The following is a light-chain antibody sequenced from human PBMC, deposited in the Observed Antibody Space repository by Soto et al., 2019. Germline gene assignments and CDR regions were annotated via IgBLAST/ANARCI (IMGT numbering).Light chain of an antibody. V-gene: IGKV1-39*01. Sequence: DIQMTQSPSSLSASVGDRVTITCRASQAISYYLNWYQHKAGEPPKLLIFGASRLQSGVPSRFSGRGSETDFTLIINRLQPEDSATYYCQQSFTPPITLGQGTRLDIK. CDR2: GAS. CDR3: QQSFTPPIT. CDR1: QAISYY. J-gene: IGKJ5*01.